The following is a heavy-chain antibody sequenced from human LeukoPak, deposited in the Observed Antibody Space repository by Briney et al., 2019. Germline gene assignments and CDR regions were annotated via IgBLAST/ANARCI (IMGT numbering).Heavy chain of an antibody. CDR2: ISGSGGST. J-gene: IGHJ6*02. CDR1: GLTFSSYA. D-gene: IGHD3-9*01. V-gene: IGHV3-23*01. CDR3: AKARYFDYGMDV. Sequence: GGSLRLSCAASGLTFSSYAMSWVRQAPGKGLEWVSAISGSGGSTYYADSVKGRFTISRDNSKNTLYLQMNSLRAEDTAVYYCAKARYFDYGMDVWGQGTTVTVSS.